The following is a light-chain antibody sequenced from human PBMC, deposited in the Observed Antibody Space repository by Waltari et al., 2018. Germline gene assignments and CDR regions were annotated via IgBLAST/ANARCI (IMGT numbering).Light chain of an antibody. Sequence: EIVMTQSPATLSVSPGERATLSCRASHSVSSNLAWYQQKPGQAPRLLIYGASTRATGIPARFSGSGSGTEFTLTISSLQSEDFAVYSCQQYNNWPGTFGQGTKVEIK. CDR3: QQYNNWPGT. CDR2: GAS. V-gene: IGKV3-15*01. J-gene: IGKJ1*01. CDR1: HSVSSN.